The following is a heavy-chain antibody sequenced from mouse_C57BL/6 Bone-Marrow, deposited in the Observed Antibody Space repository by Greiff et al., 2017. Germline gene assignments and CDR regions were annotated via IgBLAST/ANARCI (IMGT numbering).Heavy chain of an antibody. CDR1: GYTFTDYE. Sequence: VQLQQSGPELVRPGASVTLSCKASGYTFTDYEMHWVKQTPVHGLEWIGAIDPETGGTAYNQKFKGKAILTADKSSSTAYMVLRSLTSEDSAVYCCTKYDDSEDYAMDYWGQGTSVTVSS. CDR3: TKYDDSEDYAMDY. CDR2: IDPETGGT. D-gene: IGHD2-12*01. V-gene: IGHV1-15*01. J-gene: IGHJ4*01.